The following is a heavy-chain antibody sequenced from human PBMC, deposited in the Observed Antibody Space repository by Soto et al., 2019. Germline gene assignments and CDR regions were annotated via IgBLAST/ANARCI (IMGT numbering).Heavy chain of an antibody. CDR1: GFSFSSYA. V-gene: IGHV3-23*01. CDR2: IGGRGGGR. J-gene: IGHJ5*02. CDR3: AKQGDYDFWSSSNNWLDP. D-gene: IGHD3-3*01. Sequence: EVQLLESGGGLVQPGGSLRLSCAASGFSFSSYAISWVRKAPGKGREWVSSIGGRGGGRSYADSVKGRFTISRDNSTNTVYLHMNSLRVEDTAVYYCAKQGDYDFWSSSNNWLDPWGQGTLVTVSS.